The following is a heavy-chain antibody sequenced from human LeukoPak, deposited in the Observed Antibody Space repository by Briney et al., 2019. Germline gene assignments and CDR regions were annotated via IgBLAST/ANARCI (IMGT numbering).Heavy chain of an antibody. J-gene: IGHJ5*02. CDR1: IHLNRYY. D-gene: IGHD6-13*01. Sequence: AASVEGLLQGFWIHLNRYYIKWVPPATGQGRELMGWMNPNSGNTGYAQKFQGRVTMTRNTSISTAYMELSSLRSEDTAVYYCAREMGAAAGPNWFDPWGQGTLVTVSS. CDR2: MNPNSGNT. CDR3: AREMGAAAGPNWFDP. V-gene: IGHV1-8*01.